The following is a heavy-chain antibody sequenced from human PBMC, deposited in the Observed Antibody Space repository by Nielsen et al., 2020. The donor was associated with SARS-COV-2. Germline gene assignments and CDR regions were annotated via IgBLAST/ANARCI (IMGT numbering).Heavy chain of an antibody. CDR1: GYNFATYW. CDR3: ARPGLRILTGRNTFDI. D-gene: IGHD3-9*01. J-gene: IGHJ3*02. CDR2: TNPGDSDT. V-gene: IGHV5-51*01. Sequence: GGSLRLSCKGSGYNFATYWIGWVRQMPGKGLEWMGITNPGDSDTRYSPAFQGQVTISADTSINTAYLQWYSLKASDSAMYYCARPGLRILTGRNTFDIWGQGTMVTVSS.